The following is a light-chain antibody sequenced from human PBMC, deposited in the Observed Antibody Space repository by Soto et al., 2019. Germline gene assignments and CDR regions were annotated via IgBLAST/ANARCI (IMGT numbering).Light chain of an antibody. J-gene: IGKJ1*01. Sequence: EIVMTQSPATLSVSPGERATLSCRASQSVSSNLAWYQQKPGQAPRLLIYGASTRATGIPARFSGSGSGTEFTLTISSLQAEDVAVYYCQQYHSTPPRWTFGQGTKVDIK. CDR1: QSVSSN. V-gene: IGKV3-15*01. CDR2: GAS. CDR3: QQYHSTPPRWT.